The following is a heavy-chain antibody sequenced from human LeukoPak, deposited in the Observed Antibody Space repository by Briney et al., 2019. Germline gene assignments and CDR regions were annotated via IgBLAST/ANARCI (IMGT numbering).Heavy chain of an antibody. J-gene: IGHJ4*02. CDR2: ISGSGGST. V-gene: IGHV3-23*01. CDR1: GFTFSSYA. Sequence: PGGSLRLSCAASGFTFSSYAMSWVRQAPGKGLEWVSAISGSGGSTYYADSVKGRFTISRDNAKNSLYLQMNSLRAEDMALYYCAKDKISDIVVVPAAPPGGFDYWGQGTLVTVSS. D-gene: IGHD2-2*01. CDR3: AKDKISDIVVVPAAPPGGFDY.